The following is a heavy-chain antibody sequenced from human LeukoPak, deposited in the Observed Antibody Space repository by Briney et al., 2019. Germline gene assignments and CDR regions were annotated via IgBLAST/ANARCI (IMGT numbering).Heavy chain of an antibody. CDR3: ARGLTYYYDSSGPSYYFDY. CDR2: IYHSGST. CDR1: GGSISSYY. V-gene: IGHV4-59*12. J-gene: IGHJ4*02. Sequence: SETLSLTCTVSGGSISSYYWSWIRQPPGKGLEWIGYIYHSGSTYYNPSLKSRVTISVDRSKNQFSLKLSSVTAADTAVYYCARGLTYYYDSSGPSYYFDYWGQGTLVTVSS. D-gene: IGHD3-22*01.